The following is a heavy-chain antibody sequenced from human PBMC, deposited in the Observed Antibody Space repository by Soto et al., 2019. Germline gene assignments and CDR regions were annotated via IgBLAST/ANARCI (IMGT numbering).Heavy chain of an antibody. CDR2: ISQSGNT. Sequence: SETLSLTCSIYSGSFSGYYWSWIRQPPGKGLEWIGEISQSGNTNYSPSLKSRVSISIDTSKKQFSLNLASVSAADTAVYYCARAPKVSGSSQTRPDFWGQGTPVTVSS. CDR3: ARAPKVSGSSQTRPDF. J-gene: IGHJ4*02. CDR1: SGSFSGYY. D-gene: IGHD3-10*01. V-gene: IGHV4-34*01.